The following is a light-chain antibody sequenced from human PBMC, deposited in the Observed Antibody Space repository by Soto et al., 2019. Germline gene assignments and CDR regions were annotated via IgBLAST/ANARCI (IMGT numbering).Light chain of an antibody. CDR2: EVN. Sequence: QSALPQPPSASGSPGQSVTISCVGTSSDVGGYDYVSWYQQHTGKAPKLIIYEVNKRPSGVPDRFSGSKSGNTASLTVSGLQAEDEGEYYCSSSAGSNNLGVFGTGTKVTVL. V-gene: IGLV2-8*01. J-gene: IGLJ1*01. CDR1: SSDVGGYDY. CDR3: SSSAGSNNLGV.